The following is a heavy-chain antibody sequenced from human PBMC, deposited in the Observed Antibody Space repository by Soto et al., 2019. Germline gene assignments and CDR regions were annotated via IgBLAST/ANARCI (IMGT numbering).Heavy chain of an antibody. V-gene: IGHV1-3*01. CDR2: INAGNGNT. CDR3: ARDRIAARVPYYYYYYGMDV. CDR1: GYTFTSYA. J-gene: IGHJ6*02. D-gene: IGHD6-6*01. Sequence: ASVKVSCKASGYTFTSYAMHWVRQAPGQRLEWMGWINAGNGNTKYSQKFQGRVTITRDTSASTAYMELSSLRSEDTAVYYCARDRIAARVPYYYYYYGMDVWGQETTVTVSS.